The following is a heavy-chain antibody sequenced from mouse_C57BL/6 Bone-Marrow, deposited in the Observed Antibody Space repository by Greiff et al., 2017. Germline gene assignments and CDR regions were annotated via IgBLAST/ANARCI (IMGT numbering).Heavy chain of an antibody. V-gene: IGHV3-6*01. CDR3: ARFIGDY. Sequence: EVQLQESGPGLVKPSQSLSLTCSVTGYSITSGYYWNWIRQFPGNKLEWMGYISYDGSNNYNPSLKNRISITRDTSKNQFFLKLNSVTTEDTATYYCARFIGDYWGQGTTLPVSS. J-gene: IGHJ2*01. CDR2: ISYDGSN. D-gene: IGHD1-1*01. CDR1: GYSITSGYY.